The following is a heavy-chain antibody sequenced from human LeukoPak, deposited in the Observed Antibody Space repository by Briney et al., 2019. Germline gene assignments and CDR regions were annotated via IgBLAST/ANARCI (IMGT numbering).Heavy chain of an antibody. CDR3: ARLPPWATPYFYYGMDV. CDR1: GYTFTNYA. V-gene: IGHV1-3*01. CDR2: INAGNGNT. D-gene: IGHD2-15*01. Sequence: ASVKVSCKASGYTFTNYAIHWVRQAPGQRLEWMGWINAGNGNTKYSQSFQGRVTITSDTSASTAYMELSSLRSEDTAVYYCARLPPWATPYFYYGMDVWGQGTTVTVSS. J-gene: IGHJ6*02.